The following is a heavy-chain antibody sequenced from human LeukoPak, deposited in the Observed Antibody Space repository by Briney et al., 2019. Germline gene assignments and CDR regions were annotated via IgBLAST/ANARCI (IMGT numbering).Heavy chain of an antibody. D-gene: IGHD2-15*01. CDR2: IYSGGST. J-gene: IGHJ4*02. CDR3: AKPRTPRYCSGGSCYSVFDY. V-gene: IGHV3-66*04. Sequence: PGGSLRLSCAASGFTVSSNYMSSGRQAPGQGLEWVSLIYSGGSTYYADSVKGRFTLSRDNSKNTLYLQMNSLRAEDTAVYYCAKPRTPRYCSGGSCYSVFDYWGQGTLVTVSS. CDR1: GFTVSSNY.